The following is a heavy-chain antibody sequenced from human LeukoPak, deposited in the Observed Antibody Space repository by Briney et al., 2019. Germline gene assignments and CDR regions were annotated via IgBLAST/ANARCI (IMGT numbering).Heavy chain of an antibody. CDR2: ISGHGAKT. J-gene: IGHJ5*02. V-gene: IGHV3-23*01. Sequence: GGSLRLSCAASGFTFRSYAMNWVRQAPGKGLEWVSTISGHGAKTKYADSVKGRFTISRDNSKNTLYLQMNSLRAEDTAVYYCAKPKGKPSGSYGFDPWGQGTLVTVSS. D-gene: IGHD1-26*01. CDR1: GFTFRSYA. CDR3: AKPKGKPSGSYGFDP.